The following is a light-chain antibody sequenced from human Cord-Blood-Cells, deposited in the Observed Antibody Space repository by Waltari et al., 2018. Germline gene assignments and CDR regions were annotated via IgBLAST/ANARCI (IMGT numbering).Light chain of an antibody. CDR2: DAS. Sequence: DIQMTQSPITLSAYLGDKVTITCRASQSISSWLAWYQQKPGKAPKLLIYDASSLESGVPARFSGSGSGTEFTLTISSLQPDDFATYYCQQCNSYSWTFGQGTKVEIK. CDR1: QSISSW. CDR3: QQCNSYSWT. V-gene: IGKV1-5*01. J-gene: IGKJ1*01.